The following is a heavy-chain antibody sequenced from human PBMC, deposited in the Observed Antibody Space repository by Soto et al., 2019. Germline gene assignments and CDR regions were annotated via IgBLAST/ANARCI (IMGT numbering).Heavy chain of an antibody. CDR2: VYPGDSDT. Sequence: GESLKISCKGSGYSFTTYWIGWVGQMPGKGLEWMGIVYPGDSDTRYSPSFQGQVTISADKSISTAYLQWSGLKASDTAMYYCARHGGGNYPPLHDAFDIWGQGPMVTV. D-gene: IGHD4-4*01. J-gene: IGHJ3*02. CDR3: ARHGGGNYPPLHDAFDI. CDR1: GYSFTTYW. V-gene: IGHV5-51*01.